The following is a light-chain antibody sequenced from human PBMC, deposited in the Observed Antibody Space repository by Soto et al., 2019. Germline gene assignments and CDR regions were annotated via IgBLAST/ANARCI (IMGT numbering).Light chain of an antibody. CDR2: GAS. CDR1: QSVTSDY. J-gene: IGKJ4*01. Sequence: EIVLTQSPGTLSLSPGERGTLSCRASQSVTSDYLAWYQQKPGQAPRLLIYGASSRATGIPDRFSGSGSGTGFTLTISRLEPEDFAVFYCQQYGSSTLTFGGGTKVEIK. CDR3: QQYGSSTLT. V-gene: IGKV3-20*01.